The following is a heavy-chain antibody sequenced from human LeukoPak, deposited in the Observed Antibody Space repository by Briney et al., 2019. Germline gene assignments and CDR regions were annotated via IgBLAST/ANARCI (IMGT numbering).Heavy chain of an antibody. CDR1: GGSISSSSYY. CDR2: IYYSGST. Sequence: SETLSLTCTVFGGSISSSSYYWGWIRQPPGKGLEWIGTIYYSGSTYYNPSLKNRVAISVDTSQNLFSLKVSSVTAADTAVYYCARAAGGGLFDYWGQGTLVTVSP. J-gene: IGHJ4*02. CDR3: ARAAGGGLFDY. D-gene: IGHD3-16*01. V-gene: IGHV4-39*07.